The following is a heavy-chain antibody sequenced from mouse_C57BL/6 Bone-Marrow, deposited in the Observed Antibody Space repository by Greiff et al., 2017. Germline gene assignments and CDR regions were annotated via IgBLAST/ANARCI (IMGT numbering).Heavy chain of an antibody. Sequence: VQLQQSGAELVKPGASVKMSCKASGYTFPSYWITWVKQRPGQGLAWIGDIYPGSGSTNYNAKFKSKATLTVDTSSSNAYMQLRRLPSEDSAVYYCTRCYYCSSSLFADWGQGTLVTVAA. D-gene: IGHD1-1*01. CDR2: IYPGSGST. V-gene: IGHV1-55*01. J-gene: IGHJ3*01. CDR3: TRCYYCSSSLFAD. CDR1: GYTFPSYW.